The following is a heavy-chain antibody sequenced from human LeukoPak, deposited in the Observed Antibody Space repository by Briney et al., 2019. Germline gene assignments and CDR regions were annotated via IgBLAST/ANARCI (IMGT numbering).Heavy chain of an antibody. V-gene: IGHV4-59*01. CDR2: IYHSGST. J-gene: IGHJ2*01. D-gene: IGHD6-13*01. Sequence: SETLSLTCTVSGGSISSYYWTWIRQPPGKGLERIGYIYHSGSTNYNPSLKSRVTISVDTSKNQFSLKLSSVTAADTAVYYCAATEDSSSWYWYFDLWGRGTLVTVSS. CDR3: AATEDSSSWYWYFDL. CDR1: GGSISSYY.